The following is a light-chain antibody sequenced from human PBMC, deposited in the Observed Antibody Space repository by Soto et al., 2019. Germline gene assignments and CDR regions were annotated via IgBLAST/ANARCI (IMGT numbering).Light chain of an antibody. J-gene: IGKJ5*01. CDR3: QQGYSSAIT. Sequence: DIQMTQSPSSLFASVGDTVTITCRASQSIGKHLNWYQQKPGKAPKFLIYSVSSLQSGVPSRFSGSGSGTDFTLTINSLQPEDFATYYCQQGYSSAITFGQGTRLEI. V-gene: IGKV1-39*01. CDR2: SVS. CDR1: QSIGKH.